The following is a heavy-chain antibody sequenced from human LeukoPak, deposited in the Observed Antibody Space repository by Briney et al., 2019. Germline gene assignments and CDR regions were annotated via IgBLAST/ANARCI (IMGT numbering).Heavy chain of an antibody. J-gene: IGHJ4*02. CDR3: ATGRLELVDY. CDR2: INPNSGGT. V-gene: IGHV1-2*02. D-gene: IGHD1-7*01. Sequence: ASVNVSCNSSGYTFTGNFMHWVRQAPGQGHEWMWCINPNSGGTNYAQKFQGRVTMTRDTSISTAYMELSSLSSDDTDVYCCATGRLELVDYWRQGTRSPSSQ. CDR1: GYTFTGNF.